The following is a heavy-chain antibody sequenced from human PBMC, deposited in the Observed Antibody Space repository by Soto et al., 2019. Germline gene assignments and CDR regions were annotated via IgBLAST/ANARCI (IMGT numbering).Heavy chain of an antibody. CDR1: GYSFTSYG. Sequence: ASVKVSWKASGYSFTSYGINWVRQAPGQRLEWMGWINAGNGNTKYSQKFQGRVTITRDTSASTAYMELSSLRSEDTAVYYCARPYYYDSSGYRDAFDIWGQGTMVTVSS. V-gene: IGHV1-3*01. CDR3: ARPYYYDSSGYRDAFDI. D-gene: IGHD3-22*01. CDR2: INAGNGNT. J-gene: IGHJ3*02.